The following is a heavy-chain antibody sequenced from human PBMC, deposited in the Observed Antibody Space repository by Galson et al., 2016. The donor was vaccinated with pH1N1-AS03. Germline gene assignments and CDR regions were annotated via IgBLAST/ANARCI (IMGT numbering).Heavy chain of an antibody. CDR3: ARHRGYDASQFNWYFDI. J-gene: IGHJ2*01. CDR2: IFPGDSDT. Sequence: QSGAEVKKPGESLKISCKGSGYTFTKYWIGWVRQMPGKGLEWMGIIFPGDSDTRYRPSFQGQVTISADKSVTTAYLQWSSLKASDTAMYFCARHRGYDASQFNWYFDIWGRGTLVAVSS. V-gene: IGHV5-51*01. D-gene: IGHD5-12*01. CDR1: GYTFTKYW.